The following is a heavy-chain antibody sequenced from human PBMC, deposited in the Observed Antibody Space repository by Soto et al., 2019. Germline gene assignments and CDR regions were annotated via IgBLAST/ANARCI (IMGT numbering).Heavy chain of an antibody. CDR3: AGWFGEFSYYYYMDV. Sequence: SETLSLTCTVSGGSISSGDYYWSWIRQPPGKGLEWIGYIYYSGSTNYNPSLKSRVTISVDTSKNQFSLKLSSVTAADTAVYYCAGWFGEFSYYYYMDVWGKGTTVTVSS. J-gene: IGHJ6*03. CDR2: IYYSGST. D-gene: IGHD3-10*01. V-gene: IGHV4-61*08. CDR1: GGSISSGDYY.